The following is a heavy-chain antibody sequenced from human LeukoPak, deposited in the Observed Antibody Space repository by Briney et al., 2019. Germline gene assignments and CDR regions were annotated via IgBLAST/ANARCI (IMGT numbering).Heavy chain of an antibody. J-gene: IGHJ6*03. V-gene: IGHV4-4*07. CDR2: IYTSGST. Sequence: PSETLSLTCTVSGGSISSYYWSWIRQPAGKGLEWIGRIYTSGSTNYNPSLKSRVTMSVDTSKNQFSLKLSSVTAADTAVYYCARESYDILTGYYNYYYYMDVWGKGTTVTISS. CDR3: ARESYDILTGYYNYYYYMDV. D-gene: IGHD3-9*01. CDR1: GGSISSYY.